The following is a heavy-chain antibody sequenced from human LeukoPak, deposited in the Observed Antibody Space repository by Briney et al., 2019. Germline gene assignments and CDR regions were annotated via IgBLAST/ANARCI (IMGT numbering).Heavy chain of an antibody. CDR1: GFTFSSYA. Sequence: GGSLRLSCAASGFTFSSYAMSWVRQAPGKGLEWVSAISGSGGSTYYTDSVKGRFTISRDNSKNTLYLQMNSLRAEDTAVYYCARGGYSRGSFDYWGQGTLVTVSS. D-gene: IGHD2-21*01. J-gene: IGHJ4*02. V-gene: IGHV3-23*01. CDR3: ARGGYSRGSFDY. CDR2: ISGSGGST.